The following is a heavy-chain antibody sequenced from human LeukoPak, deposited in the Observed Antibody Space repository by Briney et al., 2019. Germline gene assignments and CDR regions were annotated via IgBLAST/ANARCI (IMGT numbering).Heavy chain of an antibody. J-gene: IGHJ6*03. Sequence: SETLSLTCTVSGGSISSYYWSWIRQPPGKGLEYIGYIYYSGSTNYNPSLKSRVTISVDTSKNQFSLKLSSVTAADTAVYYCARTEESGYSYGYFGYYYYMDVWGKGTTVTVSS. V-gene: IGHV4-59*01. CDR2: IYYSGST. CDR1: GGSISSYY. D-gene: IGHD5-18*01. CDR3: ARTEESGYSYGYFGYYYYMDV.